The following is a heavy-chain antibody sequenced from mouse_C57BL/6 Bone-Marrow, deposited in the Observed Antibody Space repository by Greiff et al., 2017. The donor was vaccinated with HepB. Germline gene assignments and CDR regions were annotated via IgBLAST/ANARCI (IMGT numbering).Heavy chain of an antibody. CDR1: GYTFTSYG. D-gene: IGHD1-1*01. V-gene: IGHV1-81*01. CDR2: IYPRSGNT. J-gene: IGHJ2*01. CDR3: ARKTGSSSYYFDY. Sequence: QVQLQQSGAELARPGASVKLSCKASGYTFTSYGISWVKQRTGQGLEWIGEIYPRSGNTYYNEKFKGKATLTADKSSSTAYMELRSLTSEDAAVYFCARKTGSSSYYFDYWGQGTTLTVSS.